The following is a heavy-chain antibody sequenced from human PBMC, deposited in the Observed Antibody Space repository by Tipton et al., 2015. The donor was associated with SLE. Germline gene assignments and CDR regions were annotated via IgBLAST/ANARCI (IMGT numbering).Heavy chain of an antibody. CDR2: IYYGGPT. V-gene: IGHV4-31*03. D-gene: IGHD2-2*01. CDR3: ATGLGTTGP. J-gene: IGHJ5*02. Sequence: TLSLTCTVSGGSVSSGGYSWSWIRQRPGKGLEWIGYIYYGGPTYYNPSLKSRVTMSVETSKNQFSLKMTSVTVADTAVYYCATGLGTTGPWGRGTLVTVSS. CDR1: GGSVSSGGYS.